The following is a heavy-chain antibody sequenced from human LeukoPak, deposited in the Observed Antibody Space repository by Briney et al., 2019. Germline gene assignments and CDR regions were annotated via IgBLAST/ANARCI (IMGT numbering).Heavy chain of an antibody. CDR1: GGSISSFY. CDR2: IYYSGST. D-gene: IGHD3-22*01. J-gene: IGHJ4*02. CDR3: ARGGGSSGYAVDY. V-gene: IGHV4-59*01. Sequence: SETLSLTCSVSGGSISSFYWSWIRQPPGKGLEWIGYIYYSGSTNYNPSLKSRVTISVDTSKTQFSLKLTSVTAADTAVYYCARGGGSSGYAVDYWGQGTLVTVSS.